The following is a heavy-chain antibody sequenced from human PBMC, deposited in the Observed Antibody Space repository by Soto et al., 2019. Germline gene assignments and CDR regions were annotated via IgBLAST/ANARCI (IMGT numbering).Heavy chain of an antibody. D-gene: IGHD6-13*01. Sequence: PSETLSLTCAVSGYSISSGYYWGWIRQPPRKGLEWIGSIYHSGSTYYNPSLKSRVTISVDTSKNQFSLKLSSVTAADTAVYYCASAVAAAGTFDYWGQGTLVTVSS. J-gene: IGHJ4*02. V-gene: IGHV4-38-2*01. CDR3: ASAVAAAGTFDY. CDR1: GYSISSGYY. CDR2: IYHSGST.